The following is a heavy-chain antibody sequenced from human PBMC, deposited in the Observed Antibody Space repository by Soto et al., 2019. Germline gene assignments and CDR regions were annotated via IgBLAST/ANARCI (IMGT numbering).Heavy chain of an antibody. CDR3: ARDQAMAQFDY. V-gene: IGHV1-18*01. Sequence: QVQLVQSGADVKKPGASVTVSCKASGYPFTSYGIRWVREAPGQGLEWMGWISAYNGNTKYAQNLQGRVTMTTDTSTSTAYMELRSLRSDDTAVYYCARDQAMAQFDYWGEGTLFTVSS. CDR2: ISAYNGNT. CDR1: GYPFTSYG. D-gene: IGHD5-18*01. J-gene: IGHJ4*02.